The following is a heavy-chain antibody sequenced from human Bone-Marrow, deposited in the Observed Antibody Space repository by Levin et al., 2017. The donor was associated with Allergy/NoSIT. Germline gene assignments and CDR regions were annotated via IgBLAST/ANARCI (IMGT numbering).Heavy chain of an antibody. Sequence: GESLKISCQASGHTLTNYGVSWVRQAPGQRLEWMGWISTFNCNTHYVEKFQGRVTMTTDASTNTAYMELRSLRSDDTAVYYCALPDGNSGGTTCHDAFDMWGQGTTVIVSP. D-gene: IGHD5-12*01. J-gene: IGHJ3*02. CDR2: ISTFNCNT. CDR3: ALPDGNSGGTTCHDAFDM. V-gene: IGHV1-18*01. CDR1: GHTLTNYG.